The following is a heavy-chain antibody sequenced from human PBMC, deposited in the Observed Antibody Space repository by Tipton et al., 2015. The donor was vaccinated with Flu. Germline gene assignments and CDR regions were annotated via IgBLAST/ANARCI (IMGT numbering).Heavy chain of an antibody. CDR3: ARGAGSSYFYYLDF. Sequence: SLRLSCAASGFDFDNYAMHWVRQTPGKGLEWVSGINSNSGNIAYADSVRGRFTISRDNANNSLFLQMNSLRGDDTAFYYCARGAGSSYFYYLDFWGQGTPVTVSS. V-gene: IGHV3-9*01. CDR1: GFDFDNYA. D-gene: IGHD6-13*01. CDR2: INSNSGNI. J-gene: IGHJ4*02.